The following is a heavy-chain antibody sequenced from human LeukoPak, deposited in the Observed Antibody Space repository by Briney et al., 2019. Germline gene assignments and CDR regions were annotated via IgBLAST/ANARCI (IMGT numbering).Heavy chain of an antibody. D-gene: IGHD6-13*01. V-gene: IGHV3-21*01. CDR1: GFTLSSYS. CDR3: ARDPTVAEAW. J-gene: IGHJ4*02. Sequence: GSLRLSCTASGFTLSSYSMTWVRQAPGKGLEWVSSISSGGSYIYCADSVKGRFTTSRDNARTSLYLQMNSLRAEDTAVYYCARDPTVAEAWWGQGTQVTVSS. CDR2: ISSGGSYI.